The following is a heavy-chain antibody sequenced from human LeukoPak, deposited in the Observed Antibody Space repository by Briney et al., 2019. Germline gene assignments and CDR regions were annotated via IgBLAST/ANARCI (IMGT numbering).Heavy chain of an antibody. Sequence: GGSLRLSCAASGFSVSNDYMSWVRQAPGKGLEWVSVIHTDGTTYYADSVKGRFTISRDNYSNALILYMDRLGAEDTAIYYCARDRPWGGLNGFDYWGQGTLVTVSS. CDR3: ARDRPWGGLNGFDY. CDR2: IHTDGTT. D-gene: IGHD6-6*01. J-gene: IGHJ4*02. CDR1: GFSVSNDY. V-gene: IGHV3-53*01.